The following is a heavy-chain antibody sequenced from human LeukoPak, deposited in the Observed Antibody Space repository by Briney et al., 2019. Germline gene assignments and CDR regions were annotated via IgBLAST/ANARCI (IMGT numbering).Heavy chain of an antibody. CDR2: IKQDGSEK. V-gene: IGHV3-7*01. Sequence: QSGGSLRLSCAASGFTFSSYWMSWVRQAPGKGLEWVANIKQDGSEKYYVDSVKGRFTISRDNAKNTLYLQMNSLRAEDTAVYYCARVRESGWYGYYYYYGMDVWGQGTTVTVSS. J-gene: IGHJ6*02. CDR1: GFTFSSYW. CDR3: ARVRESGWYGYYYYYGMDV. D-gene: IGHD6-19*01.